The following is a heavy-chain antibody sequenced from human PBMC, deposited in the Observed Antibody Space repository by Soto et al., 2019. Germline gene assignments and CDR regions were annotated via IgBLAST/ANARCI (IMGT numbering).Heavy chain of an antibody. V-gene: IGHV3-23*01. CDR2: ISGSGADT. D-gene: IGHD3-16*01. CDR3: AKRRGEGYFDY. CDR1: GFAFSSYV. J-gene: IGHJ4*02. Sequence: GGSLRLSCAASGFAFSSYVLSWVRRAPGKGLEWVSAISGSGADTYYADSVKGRFTISRDNSKNTLYLQMNSLRAEDTAVFYCAKRRGEGYFDYWGQGTLVTVSS.